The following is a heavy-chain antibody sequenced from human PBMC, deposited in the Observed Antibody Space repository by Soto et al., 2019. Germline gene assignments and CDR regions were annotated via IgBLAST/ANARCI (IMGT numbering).Heavy chain of an antibody. J-gene: IGHJ4*02. CDR3: ATCYGSGTDCQEDYLAF. D-gene: IGHD3-10*01. CDR1: GFLFTNAW. V-gene: IGHV3-15*01. Sequence: EVQLVESGGGLVEPGGSLRLSCATSGFLFTNAWMNWVRQAPGKGLEWVGRVKRKTNGGTTDYAAPVKDRFNISRDDSKNKLYLQMNNLKTEDTAVYYCATCYGSGTDCQEDYLAFWGQGTPVTVSS. CDR2: VKRKTNGGTT.